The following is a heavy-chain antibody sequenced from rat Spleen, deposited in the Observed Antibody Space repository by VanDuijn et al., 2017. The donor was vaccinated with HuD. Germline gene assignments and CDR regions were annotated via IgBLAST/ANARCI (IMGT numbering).Heavy chain of an antibody. Sequence: EVQMVESGGGLVKPGRSLKLSCAASGFTFSNYYMAWVRQAPTKGLEWVASISPSGGSTYYPDSVKGRFTISRDNAKSTLYLQMDSLRSEDTATYYCATDTIAGWYFDFWGPGTMVTVSS. D-gene: IGHD1-2*01. CDR1: GFTFSNYY. J-gene: IGHJ1*01. V-gene: IGHV5-27*01. CDR3: ATDTIAGWYFDF. CDR2: ISPSGGST.